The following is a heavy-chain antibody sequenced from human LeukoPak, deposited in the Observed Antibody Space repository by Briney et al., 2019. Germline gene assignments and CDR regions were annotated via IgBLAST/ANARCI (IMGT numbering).Heavy chain of an antibody. V-gene: IGHV4-30-4*01. J-gene: IGHJ5*02. CDR1: GGALSSGDYY. Sequence: SETLSLTCTVSGGALSSGDYYWSWIRQPPGKGMEWIGYIYYSGSTYYNPSLKSRVTISVDTSKNQFSLKLSSVTAADTAVYYCGRVRGGLFDPWGQGTLVTVSS. CDR3: GRVRGGLFDP. D-gene: IGHD3-10*01. CDR2: IYYSGST.